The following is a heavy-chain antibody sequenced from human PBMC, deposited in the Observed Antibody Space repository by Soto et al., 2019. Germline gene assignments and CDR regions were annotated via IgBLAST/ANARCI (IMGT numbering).Heavy chain of an antibody. CDR3: ARDLSGRADV. V-gene: IGHV3-74*01. CDR1: EFTFSSYW. CDR2: MNEDGSTS. D-gene: IGHD3-10*01. Sequence: GGSLRLSCGVSEFTFSSYWMHWVRQVPGKGLVWVSRMNEDGSTSDYADSAKGRLTISRDNARNTLYLQMNSLRAEDTAVYYCARDLSGRADVWGQGTTVTVSS. J-gene: IGHJ6*02.